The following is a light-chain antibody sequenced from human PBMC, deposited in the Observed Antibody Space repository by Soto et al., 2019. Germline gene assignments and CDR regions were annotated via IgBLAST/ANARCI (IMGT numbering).Light chain of an antibody. CDR3: AAWDETLSAVL. Sequence: QSVLTQPPSASGTPGQRVTISCSGSSSNIGSNYVYWYQQLPGTAPKLLIYSNDQRPSGVPNRFSGFKSAGTSASLAISGLRSEDEADYYCAAWDETLSAVLFGGGTQLTVL. CDR1: SSNIGSNY. J-gene: IGLJ2*01. CDR2: SND. V-gene: IGLV1-47*02.